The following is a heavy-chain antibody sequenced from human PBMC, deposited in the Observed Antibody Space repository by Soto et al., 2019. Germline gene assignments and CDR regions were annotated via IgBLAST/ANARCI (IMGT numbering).Heavy chain of an antibody. V-gene: IGHV3-48*01. J-gene: IGHJ6*03. CDR1: GFTFSSYS. CDR2: ISSSSSTI. D-gene: IGHD3-10*01. CDR3: ANLRNSNYYYMDV. Sequence: EVQLVESGGGLVQPGGSLRLSCAASGFTFSSYSMNWVRQAPGKGLEWVSYISSSSSTIYYADSVKGRFTISRDNAKNSLYLQMNSLRAEDTAVCYCANLRNSNYYYMDVWGKGTTVTVSS.